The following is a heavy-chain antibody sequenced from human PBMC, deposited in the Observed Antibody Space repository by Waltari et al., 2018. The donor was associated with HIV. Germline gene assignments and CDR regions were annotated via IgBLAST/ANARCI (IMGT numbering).Heavy chain of an antibody. J-gene: IGHJ3*02. Sequence: QVQLVQSGAEVKEPGSSVRVSCKASGGTFSRHAINWVRQAPGQGLEWMGGIIPIFGTANYAQKFQGRVTITADESTSIAYMELSSLRSEDTAVYYCARDLVPFFYRGAVDIWGQGTMVTVSS. CDR1: GGTFSRHA. V-gene: IGHV1-69*01. CDR2: IIPIFGTA. CDR3: ARDLVPFFYRGAVDI. D-gene: IGHD1-26*01.